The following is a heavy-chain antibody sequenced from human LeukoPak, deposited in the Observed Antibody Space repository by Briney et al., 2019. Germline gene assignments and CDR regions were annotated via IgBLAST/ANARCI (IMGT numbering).Heavy chain of an antibody. J-gene: IGHJ4*02. D-gene: IGHD1-1*01. CDR3: ARDSARYNWNDIDY. CDR1: GFTFNTYP. V-gene: IGHV3-30*04. Sequence: PGGSLRLSCATSGFTFNTYPMHWVRQAPGKGLEWVAVISYDGNDKYYADSVKGRFTISRDNSKSTLYLQMNSLRADDTAVYYCARDSARYNWNDIDYWGQGTLVTVSS. CDR2: ISYDGNDK.